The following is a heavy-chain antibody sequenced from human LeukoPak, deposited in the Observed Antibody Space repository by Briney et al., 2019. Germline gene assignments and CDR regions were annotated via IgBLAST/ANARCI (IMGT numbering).Heavy chain of an antibody. J-gene: IGHJ4*02. D-gene: IGHD3-10*01. CDR2: IYYSGST. CDR3: ARLPGGWFGELLFDY. CDR1: GGSISSYY. Sequence: LSETLSLNCTVSGGSISSYYWSWIRQPPGKGLEWIGYIYYSGSTNSNPSLKSRVTISVDTSKNQFSLKLSSVTAADTAVYYCARLPGGWFGELLFDYWGQGTLVTVSS. V-gene: IGHV4-59*01.